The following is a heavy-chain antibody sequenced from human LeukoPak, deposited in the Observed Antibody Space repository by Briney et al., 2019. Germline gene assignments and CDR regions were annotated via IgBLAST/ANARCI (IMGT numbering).Heavy chain of an antibody. CDR1: GFTFSSYG. D-gene: IGHD2-15*01. V-gene: IGHV3-21*01. J-gene: IGHJ4*02. CDR3: ARVVVVAATDVDFDY. CDR2: ISSSSSYI. Sequence: GGSLRLSCAASGFTFSSYGMYWVRQAPGKGLEWVSSISSSSSYIYYADSVKGRFTISRDNAKNSLYLQMNSLRAEDTAVYYCARVVVVAATDVDFDYWGQGTLVTVSS.